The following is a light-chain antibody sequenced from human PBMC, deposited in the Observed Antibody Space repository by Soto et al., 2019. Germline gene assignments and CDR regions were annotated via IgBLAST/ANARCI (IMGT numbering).Light chain of an antibody. CDR2: DAS. Sequence: DIQMTQSPSTLSASVGDRVTITCRASQSISNWLVWYQQKPGKAPELLIFDASNLESGVPSRFSGSGSGTEFTLTIGSLQPDDFGVYYCQQYKSFPHTFGQGTKLEI. J-gene: IGKJ2*01. V-gene: IGKV1-5*01. CDR1: QSISNW. CDR3: QQYKSFPHT.